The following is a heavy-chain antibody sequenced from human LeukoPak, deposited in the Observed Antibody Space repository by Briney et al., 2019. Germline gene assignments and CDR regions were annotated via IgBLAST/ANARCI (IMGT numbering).Heavy chain of an antibody. CDR1: GGSISTTNYY. D-gene: IGHD6-19*01. CDR2: VYYSGST. CDR3: ARGSGWYGYYYYMDV. J-gene: IGHJ6*03. Sequence: SETLSLTCTVSGGSISTTNYYWGWIRQSPGKGLEWFGCVYYSGSTYYNPSLKSRVTISVDTSKNQFSLKLSSVTAADTAVYYCARGSGWYGYYYYMDVWGKGTTVTVSS. V-gene: IGHV4-39*07.